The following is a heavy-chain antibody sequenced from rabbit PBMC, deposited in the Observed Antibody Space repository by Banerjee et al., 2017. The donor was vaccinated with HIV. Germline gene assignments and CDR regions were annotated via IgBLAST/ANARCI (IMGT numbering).Heavy chain of an antibody. J-gene: IGHJ4*01. CDR3: VRELRGYDDYGDYEFKL. Sequence: QSLEESGGGLVQPGGSLKLSCKASGFDFSSYGVSWVRQAPGKGLEWIGYIDPVFGSTYYASWVNGRFTISSHNAQNTLYLQLNSLTAADTATYFCVRELRGYDDYGDYEFKLWGPGTLVTVS. D-gene: IGHD2-1*01. CDR1: GFDFSSYG. V-gene: IGHV1S7*01. CDR2: IDPVFGST.